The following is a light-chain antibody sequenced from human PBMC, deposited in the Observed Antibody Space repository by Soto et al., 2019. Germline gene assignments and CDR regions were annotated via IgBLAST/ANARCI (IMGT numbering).Light chain of an antibody. CDR1: QDIGTW. CDR2: STS. V-gene: IGKV1-12*01. J-gene: IGKJ4*01. CDR3: QQANSFLFT. Sequence: IQMTQSPSSVSASVGDRVTITCRASQDIGTWLAWFQQKPGKAPQLLISSTSSLQSGVPSRFSGSGSGTDFTLTISGLQPEDFATYYCQQANSFLFTFGGGTKGISN.